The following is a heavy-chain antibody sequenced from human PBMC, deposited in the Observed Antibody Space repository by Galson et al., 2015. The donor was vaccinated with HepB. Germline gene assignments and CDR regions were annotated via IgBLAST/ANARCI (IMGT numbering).Heavy chain of an antibody. CDR1: GFTFSSYA. D-gene: IGHD6-19*01. J-gene: IGHJ4*02. Sequence: SLRLSCAASGFTFSSYAMHWVRQAPGKGLEWVAVISYDGSNKYYADSVKGRFTISRDNSKNTLYLQMNSLRAEDTAVYYCARDVWSVAGVDSGFDYWGQGTLVTVSS. CDR3: ARDVWSVAGVDSGFDY. CDR2: ISYDGSNK. V-gene: IGHV3-30-3*01.